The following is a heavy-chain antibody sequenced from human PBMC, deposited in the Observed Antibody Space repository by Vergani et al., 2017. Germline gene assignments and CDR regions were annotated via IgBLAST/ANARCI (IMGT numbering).Heavy chain of an antibody. V-gene: IGHV4-31*03. J-gene: IGHJ4*02. CDR2: IFRSGTT. CDR3: ARENVVIARIFDC. D-gene: IGHD2-21*01. CDR1: GDSLSSSDHY. Sequence: QVQLQESGPGLVKPSQTLSLTCTVSGDSLSSSDHYWSWIRQRSDKGLEWVGHIFRSGTTYYNPSLKSRLIMSVDTSKNQFSLKLTSVTAADTAMYYCARENVVIARIFDCWGQGTLVTVSS.